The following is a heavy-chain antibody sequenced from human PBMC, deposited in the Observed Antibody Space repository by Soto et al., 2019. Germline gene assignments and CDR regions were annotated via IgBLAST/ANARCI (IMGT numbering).Heavy chain of an antibody. V-gene: IGHV1-2*04. CDR3: AREKAVAGISVNFDY. CDR2: INPNSGGT. D-gene: IGHD6-19*01. Sequence: ASVKVSCKASGYTFTGYYMHWVRQAPGQGLEWMGWINPNSGGTNYAQKFQGWVTMTRDTSISTAYMELSRLRSDDKAVYYCAREKAVAGISVNFDYWGQGTLVTVSS. CDR1: GYTFTGYY. J-gene: IGHJ4*02.